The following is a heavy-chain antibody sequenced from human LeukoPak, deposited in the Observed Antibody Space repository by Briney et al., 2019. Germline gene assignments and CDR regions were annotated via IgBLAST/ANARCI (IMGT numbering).Heavy chain of an antibody. D-gene: IGHD5-24*01. Sequence: GESLKISCEGSGYFFNSYWIAWVRQMPGKGLEWMGIIYPSDLDIRYSPSFQGQVTMSVDKSNSIAYLQWNSLKASDTGMYFCARGDPTGGNYHTLDYWGQGTLVIVPS. CDR1: GYFFNSYW. CDR2: IYPSDLDI. J-gene: IGHJ4*02. CDR3: ARGDPTGGNYHTLDY. V-gene: IGHV5-51*01.